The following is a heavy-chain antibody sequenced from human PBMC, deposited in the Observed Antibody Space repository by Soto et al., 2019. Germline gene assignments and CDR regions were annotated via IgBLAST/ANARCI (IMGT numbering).Heavy chain of an antibody. J-gene: IGHJ4*02. D-gene: IGHD6-6*01. CDR3: ARVSWEQLVTEYYFDY. Sequence: SETLSLTCTVSGGSVSSVSYYWSWIRQPPGKGLEWIGYIYYSGSTNYNPSLKSRVTMSVDTSKNQFSMKLSSVTAADTAVYYCARVSWEQLVTEYYFDYWGQGTLVTVSA. CDR1: GGSVSSVSYY. V-gene: IGHV4-61*01. CDR2: IYYSGST.